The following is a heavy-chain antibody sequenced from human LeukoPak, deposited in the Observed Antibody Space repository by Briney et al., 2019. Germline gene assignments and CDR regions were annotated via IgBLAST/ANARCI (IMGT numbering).Heavy chain of an antibody. J-gene: IGHJ5*02. D-gene: IGHD2-2*01. CDR1: GFTFSTYS. Sequence: GGSLRLSCAASGFTFSTYSMNRVRQAPGKGLEWVSAISNSGGSTYYADSVKGRFTISRDNSKNTMYLQMNSLRAEDTAVYYCAKSKEDCCSPFDPWGQGTLVTVSS. CDR3: AKSKEDCCSPFDP. V-gene: IGHV3-23*01. CDR2: ISNSGGST.